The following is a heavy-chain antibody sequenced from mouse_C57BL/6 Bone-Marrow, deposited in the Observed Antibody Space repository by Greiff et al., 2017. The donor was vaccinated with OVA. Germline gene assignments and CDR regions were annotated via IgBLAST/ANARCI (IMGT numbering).Heavy chain of an antibody. D-gene: IGHD1-1*01. J-gene: IGHJ3*01. CDR1: GFSFNTYA. CDR3: VSLWEAY. V-gene: IGHV10-1*01. CDR2: IRSKSNNYAT. Sequence: EAGGGLVQPKGSLNLSCAAPGFSFNTYAMNWVRQAPGKGLEWVARIRSKSNNYATYYADSVKDRFTISRDDSESMLYLQMNNLETEDTAMYDCVSLWEAYWGQGTLVTVSA.